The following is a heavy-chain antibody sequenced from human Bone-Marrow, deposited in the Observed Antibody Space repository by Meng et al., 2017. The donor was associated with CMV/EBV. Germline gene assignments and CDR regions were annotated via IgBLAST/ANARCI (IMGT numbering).Heavy chain of an antibody. J-gene: IGHJ4*02. Sequence: VTLQEPGHVLVKPSETLSLTCTVSGGSISSYYWSWIRQPAGKGLEWIGRIYTSGSTNYNPSLKSRVTMSVDTSKNQFSLKLSSVTAADTAVYYCARTQDTAMVAYYFDYWGQGTLVTVSS. CDR3: ARTQDTAMVAYYFDY. CDR1: GGSISSYY. CDR2: IYTSGST. D-gene: IGHD5-18*01. V-gene: IGHV4-4*07.